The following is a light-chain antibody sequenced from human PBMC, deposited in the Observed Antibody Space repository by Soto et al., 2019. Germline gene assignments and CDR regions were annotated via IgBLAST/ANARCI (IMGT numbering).Light chain of an antibody. Sequence: QSALTQPPSASGSPGQSVTISCTGTSSDVGGYNYVSWYQQHPGKAPKLMIYEVSNRPSGVPDRFSGSKSGNTASLTVSGLQAEDEADYYCSSYEASNNPYVFGTGTKLTVL. V-gene: IGLV2-8*01. J-gene: IGLJ1*01. CDR3: SSYEASNNPYV. CDR1: SSDVGGYNY. CDR2: EVS.